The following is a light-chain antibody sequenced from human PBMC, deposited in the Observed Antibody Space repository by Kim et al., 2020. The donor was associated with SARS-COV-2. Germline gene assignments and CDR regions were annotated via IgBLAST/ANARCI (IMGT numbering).Light chain of an antibody. CDR1: QGISTL. CDR3: QQPTSFPLT. V-gene: IGKV1-12*01. J-gene: IGKJ4*01. Sequence: ASVGDRVTSTCRASQGISTLLAWYQQKPAKAPKLLIYAASNLESGVPSRFSGSGSGTEFTLTISSLQPEDIATYYCQQPTSFPLTFGGGTKVDIK. CDR2: AAS.